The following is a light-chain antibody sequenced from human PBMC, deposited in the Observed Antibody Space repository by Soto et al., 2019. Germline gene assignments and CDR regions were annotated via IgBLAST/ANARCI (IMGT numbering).Light chain of an antibody. J-gene: IGKJ2*01. CDR3: QQRSIRPYT. CDR2: DAS. CDR1: QSVSSY. V-gene: IGKV3-11*01. Sequence: EIVLTQSPATLSLSPGERATLSCRASQSVSSYLAWYQQKPGQAPRLLIYDASNAATGIPARFSGSGSGTDFTLTISSLEPEDFAVYYCQQRSIRPYTFGQGTKLEIK.